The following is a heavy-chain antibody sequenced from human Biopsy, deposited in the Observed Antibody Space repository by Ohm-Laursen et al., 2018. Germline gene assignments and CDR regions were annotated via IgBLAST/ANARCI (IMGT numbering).Heavy chain of an antibody. CDR2: IFYDGSNT. V-gene: IGHV3-30*18. CDR3: AKDRYNYTPIGGFSMDV. J-gene: IGHJ6*02. CDR1: GFTFTNYG. Sequence: SLSLSCSASGFTFTNYGMQWVRQAPGQGLEWVAFIFYDGSNTYYADSVKGRFTISRDNSRDTLYLQMSSLRAEDTAVYYCAKDRYNYTPIGGFSMDVWGQGTTVTVSS. D-gene: IGHD5-18*01.